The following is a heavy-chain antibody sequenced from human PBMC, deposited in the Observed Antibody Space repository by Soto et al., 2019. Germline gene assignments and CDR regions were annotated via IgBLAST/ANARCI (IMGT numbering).Heavy chain of an antibody. J-gene: IGHJ6*02. CDR1: GFTFSSYA. CDR3: ATKGGGPTVKYYSYYYGMDV. CDR2: ISYDGSNK. V-gene: IGHV3-30-3*01. Sequence: QVQLGESGGGVVQPGRSLRLSCAASGFTFSSYAMHWVRQAPGKGLEWVTVISYDGSNKYYADSVKGRFTISRDNSKNTLYLQMNSLRAEDTAVYYCATKGGGPTVKYYSYYYGMDVWGQGTTVTVSS. D-gene: IGHD4-17*01.